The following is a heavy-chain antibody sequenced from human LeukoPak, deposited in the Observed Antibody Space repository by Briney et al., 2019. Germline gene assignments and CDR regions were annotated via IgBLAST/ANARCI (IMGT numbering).Heavy chain of an antibody. Sequence: GGSLRLSCSASGFTFSSYAMRWVRQAPGKGLEYVSSITSNGGSTYYADSVKGRVTISRDNSKNTLYLQMSSLRAEDTALYYCLRDLTGAGDYWGQGTLVTVSS. CDR3: LRDLTGAGDY. CDR1: GFTFSSYA. J-gene: IGHJ4*02. V-gene: IGHV3-64D*06. D-gene: IGHD3-10*01. CDR2: ITSNGGST.